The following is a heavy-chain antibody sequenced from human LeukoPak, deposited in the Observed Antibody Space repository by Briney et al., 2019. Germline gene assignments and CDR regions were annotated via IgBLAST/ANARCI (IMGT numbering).Heavy chain of an antibody. Sequence: ASVKVSCKASGYTFTSYAMHWVRQAPGQRLEWMGWINAGNGNTKYSQKFQGRVTITRDTSASTAHMELSSLRSEDTAVYYCATSGDSSGYYPFSDYWGQGTLVTVSS. V-gene: IGHV1-3*01. D-gene: IGHD3-22*01. CDR3: ATSGDSSGYYPFSDY. J-gene: IGHJ4*02. CDR2: INAGNGNT. CDR1: GYTFTSYA.